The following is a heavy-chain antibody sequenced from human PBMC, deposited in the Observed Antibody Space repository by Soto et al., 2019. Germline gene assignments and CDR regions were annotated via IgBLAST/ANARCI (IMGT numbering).Heavy chain of an antibody. Sequence: EVQLVESGGGLVQPGGSLRLSCAASGFIFSSYDVHWVRQAPGKGLEWVSVITTTGDTYYAASVKGRFTISRENAENSLYLQMNSLRAEDGAVHYCARGDPLNYGSHPYWHYYGMDVWGPGTTVTVSS. CDR1: GFIFSSYD. D-gene: IGHD2-8*02. J-gene: IGHJ6*02. V-gene: IGHV3-13*01. CDR2: ITTTGDT. CDR3: ARGDPLNYGSHPYWHYYGMDV.